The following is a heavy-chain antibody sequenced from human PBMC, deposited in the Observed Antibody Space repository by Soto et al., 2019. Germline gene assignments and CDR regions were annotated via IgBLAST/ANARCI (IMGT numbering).Heavy chain of an antibody. V-gene: IGHV1-69*13. D-gene: IGHD3-16*02. J-gene: IGHJ6*02. CDR2: IIPILGTT. CDR1: GGTFSSHG. CDR3: ARVGVMVAKDSYYYGMDV. Sequence: ASVKVSCKASGGTFSSHGISWVRQAPGQGLEWMGGIIPILGTTNYAQQFQDRVTIIADESTSTAYMELSSLRSEDTAVYHCARVGVMVAKDSYYYGMDVWGQGTTVTVSS.